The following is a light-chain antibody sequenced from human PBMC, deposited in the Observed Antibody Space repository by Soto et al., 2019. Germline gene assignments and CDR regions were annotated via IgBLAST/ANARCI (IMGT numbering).Light chain of an antibody. J-gene: IGKJ2*01. CDR2: GAS. V-gene: IGKV3-15*01. Sequence: EIVMTQSPATLSVSPGERATLSCRASQSVTTNLAWYQQKPGQAPRLLIYGASTRAIGIPARFSGSGSGTEFTLTISSLQSEDFALYYCQQYNNWPPKYTFGQGTKLEIK. CDR1: QSVTTN. CDR3: QQYNNWPPKYT.